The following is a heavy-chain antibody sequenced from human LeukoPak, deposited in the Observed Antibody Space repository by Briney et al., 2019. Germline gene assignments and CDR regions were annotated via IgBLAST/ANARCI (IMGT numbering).Heavy chain of an antibody. CDR3: ARKALPGNWFDP. CDR1: GDSISSYY. J-gene: IGHJ5*02. V-gene: IGHV4-4*07. Sequence: SETLSLTCTVSGDSISSYYWSWIRQPAGKGLERIGRIYASGSTNYNPSLKSRVTMSLDTSKNQFSLNLSSVTAADTAVYYCARKALPGNWFDPWAREPWSPSPQ. CDR2: IYASGST.